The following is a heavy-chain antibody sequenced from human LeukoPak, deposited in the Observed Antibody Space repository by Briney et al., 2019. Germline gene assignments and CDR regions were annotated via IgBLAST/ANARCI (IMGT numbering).Heavy chain of an antibody. V-gene: IGHV4-39*01. J-gene: IGHJ4*02. D-gene: IGHD6-6*01. CDR3: VTYSPSSSVDS. Sequence: KTSETLCLTCTVSSGSISSKNYYWGWVRQPPGEGLEWIGNVFYTGRPYFNPSLESRATFSVDTSKNQFSLRLSSVTAADTAVYYCVTYSPSSSVDSWGQGTLVTVSS. CDR1: SGSISSKNYY. CDR2: VFYTGRP.